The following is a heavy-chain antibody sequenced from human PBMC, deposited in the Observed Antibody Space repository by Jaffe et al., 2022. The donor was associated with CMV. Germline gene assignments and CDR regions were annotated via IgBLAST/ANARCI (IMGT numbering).Heavy chain of an antibody. CDR2: ISSSTNYI. Sequence: EVKLVESGGGLVKSGGSLRLSCAASGFDFTSFDMNWVRQAPGKGLEWVSWISSSTNYIYYAKSVKGRFTISRDNARNSVFLQMNSLTVEDTAVYFCVRAGSTNWSRSPPALLFFDVWGEGTTVAVSS. CDR1: GFDFTSFD. D-gene: IGHD1-1*01. CDR3: VRAGSTNWSRSPPALLFFDV. J-gene: IGHJ3*01. V-gene: IGHV3-21*01.